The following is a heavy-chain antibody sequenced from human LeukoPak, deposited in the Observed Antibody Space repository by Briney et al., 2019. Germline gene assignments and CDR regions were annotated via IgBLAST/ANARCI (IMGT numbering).Heavy chain of an antibody. J-gene: IGHJ4*02. Sequence: ASLKVSCKASGYTFTSYYMHWVRQAPGHGVEWMGIINPSGDSTTIAQKFQGRITMTRDAPTSTVYLELSSLRSEYTAVYYCARARSSGWHDFWGQGTLVIVSS. D-gene: IGHD6-19*01. CDR3: ARARSSGWHDF. CDR2: INPSGDST. V-gene: IGHV1-46*01. CDR1: GYTFTSYY.